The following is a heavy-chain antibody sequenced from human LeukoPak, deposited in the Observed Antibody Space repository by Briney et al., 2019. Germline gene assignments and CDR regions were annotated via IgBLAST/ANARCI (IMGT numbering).Heavy chain of an antibody. CDR3: ARVSYGDYNLHFDY. CDR1: GFTFSSYW. CDR2: IKQDGSEK. Sequence: PGGSLRLSCAASGFTFSSYWMSWVRQAPGKGLEWVANIKQDGSEKYYVDSVKGRFTISRDNAKNSLYLQMNSLRAEDTAVYYCARVSYGDYNLHFDYWGQGTLVTVSS. J-gene: IGHJ4*02. V-gene: IGHV3-7*01. D-gene: IGHD4-17*01.